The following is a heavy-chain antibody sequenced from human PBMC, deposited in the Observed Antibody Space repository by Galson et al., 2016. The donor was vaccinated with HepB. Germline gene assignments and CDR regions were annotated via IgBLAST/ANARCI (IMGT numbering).Heavy chain of an antibody. V-gene: IGHV4-4*07. J-gene: IGHJ5*02. D-gene: IGHD7-27*01. Sequence: LSLTCTVSGGSVTNHYWAWIRQPAGKGLEWIGRLYSSGSTNYNPSLKRRLAMSIDTSKNHFTLKLNSVTAADTGVYYCARDVWRQKWGNNWCDLWGQGTLVTVSS. CDR2: LYSSGST. CDR3: ARDVWRQKWGNNWCDL. CDR1: GGSVTNHY.